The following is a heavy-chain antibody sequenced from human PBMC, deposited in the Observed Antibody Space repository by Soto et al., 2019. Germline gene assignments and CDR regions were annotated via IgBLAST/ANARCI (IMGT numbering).Heavy chain of an antibody. Sequence: SETLSLTCTVSGGSISSSSYYWGWIRQPPGKGLEWIGSIYYSGSTYYNPSLKSRVTISVDTSKNQFSLKLSSVTAADTAVYYCARQGTAMDYYFDYWGQGTLVTVSS. D-gene: IGHD5-18*01. V-gene: IGHV4-39*01. J-gene: IGHJ4*02. CDR3: ARQGTAMDYYFDY. CDR2: IYYSGST. CDR1: GGSISSSSYY.